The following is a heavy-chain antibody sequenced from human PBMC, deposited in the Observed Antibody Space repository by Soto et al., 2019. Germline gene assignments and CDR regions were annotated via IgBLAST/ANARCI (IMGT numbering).Heavy chain of an antibody. CDR2: IYPGDSDT. V-gene: IGHV5-51*01. D-gene: IGHD3-3*01. CDR1: GYSFTSYW. Sequence: GESLKISCKGSGYSFTSYWIGWVRQMPGKGLEWMGIIYPGDSDTRYSPSFQGQATISADKSISTAYLQWSSLKASDTAMYYCARHSYDFWSGYSTYLYYYMDVWGKGTTVTVSS. J-gene: IGHJ6*03. CDR3: ARHSYDFWSGYSTYLYYYMDV.